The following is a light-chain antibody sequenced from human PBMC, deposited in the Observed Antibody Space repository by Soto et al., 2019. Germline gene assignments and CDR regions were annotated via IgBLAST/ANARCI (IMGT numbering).Light chain of an antibody. CDR1: QSVSSN. J-gene: IGKJ1*01. Sequence: EIVLTQSPATLSFSPGERATLACRASQSVSSNLAWYQHKPGQAPRLLTYGASTRATGIPARFSGSGSGAEFTLTISSLQPEDFAVYYCQQYYNWPRTFGQGTTGDIK. CDR2: GAS. CDR3: QQYYNWPRT. V-gene: IGKV3-15*01.